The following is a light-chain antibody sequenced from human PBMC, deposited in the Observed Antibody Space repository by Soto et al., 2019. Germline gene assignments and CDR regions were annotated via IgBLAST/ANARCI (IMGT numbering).Light chain of an antibody. V-gene: IGLV4-69*01. CDR3: QAWDTGIQV. CDR1: SGHSSYA. Sequence: QAVVTQSPSASASLGASVKLTCTLSSGHSSYAIAWHQQPPEEGPRYLMKLNSDGSHSKGDGIPDRFSGSSSGAERYLTISSLQSDDEAGYYCQAWDTGIQVFGGGTQLTVL. CDR2: LNSDGSH. J-gene: IGLJ3*02.